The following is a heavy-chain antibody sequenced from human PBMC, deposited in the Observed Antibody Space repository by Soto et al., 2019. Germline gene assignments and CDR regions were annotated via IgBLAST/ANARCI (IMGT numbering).Heavy chain of an antibody. J-gene: IGHJ6*03. V-gene: IGHV1-69*04. D-gene: IGHD6-19*01. CDR1: GGTFSSYA. CDR2: IIPILGIG. CDR3: ARDPRAVAAMHMDV. Sequence: QVQLVQSGAEVKKPGSSVKVSCKASGGTFSSYAFNWVRQAPGQGLEWMGRIIPILGIGDYAQRFQGRVTITAVKSTSTVYMELSSLRSEDTAVYYCARDPRAVAAMHMDVWGKGTMVTVSS.